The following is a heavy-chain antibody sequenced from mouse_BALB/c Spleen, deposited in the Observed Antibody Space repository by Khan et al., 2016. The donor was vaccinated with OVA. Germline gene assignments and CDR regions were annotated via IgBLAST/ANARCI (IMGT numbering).Heavy chain of an antibody. CDR2: IYPGDGDT. V-gene: IGHV1-87*01. Sequence: QVQLQQSGAELARPGASVKLSCKASGYTFTSYWMQWVKQRPGQGLEWIGAIYPGDGDTRYTQKFKGKATLTADKSSSTAYMQLSSLASEDSAVYYCARSYDGYYGGFAYWGQGTLVTVS. J-gene: IGHJ3*01. D-gene: IGHD2-3*01. CDR3: ARSYDGYYGGFAY. CDR1: GYTFTSYW.